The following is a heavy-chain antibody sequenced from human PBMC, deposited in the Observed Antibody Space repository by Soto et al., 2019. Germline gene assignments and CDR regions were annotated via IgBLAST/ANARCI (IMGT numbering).Heavy chain of an antibody. D-gene: IGHD1-7*01. V-gene: IGHV5-51*01. CDR3: ARALTGTIHPHYFDY. J-gene: IGHJ4*02. Sequence: GESLRISCQGSGYTFTGYWIGWVRQMPGKGLEWMGIVYPGDSDIRYSPSFRGQVTISIDNSVSTAYLQWNSLKASDTAMYYCARALTGTIHPHYFDYWGQGTLVTVLL. CDR2: VYPGDSDI. CDR1: GYTFTGYW.